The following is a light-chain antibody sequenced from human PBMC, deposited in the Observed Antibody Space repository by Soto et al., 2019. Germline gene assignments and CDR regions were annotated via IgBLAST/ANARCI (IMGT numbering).Light chain of an antibody. Sequence: EIVLTQSPGTLSLSPGERATLSCRASQSVSNNYLAWYQQKPGQAPRLLIYGASNRATGVPDRFSGSGSGTDFTLTISRREPEDFALYYWQQYGSSVTFGQGTKVEIK. J-gene: IGKJ1*01. CDR3: QQYGSSVT. CDR1: QSVSNNY. CDR2: GAS. V-gene: IGKV3-20*01.